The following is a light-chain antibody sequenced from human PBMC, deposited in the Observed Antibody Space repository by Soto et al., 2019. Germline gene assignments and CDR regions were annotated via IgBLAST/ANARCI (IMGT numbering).Light chain of an antibody. CDR2: GAS. CDR3: QQYNNWPWT. Sequence: EIVMTQSPATLSVSPGGRATLSCRASQSISDTLAWYQQKPGQAPRLLIHGASTRATSLPARFSGSGSGTDFTLTISSLQSEDFAVYYCQQYNNWPWTFGQGTKVDIK. V-gene: IGKV3-15*01. CDR1: QSISDT. J-gene: IGKJ1*01.